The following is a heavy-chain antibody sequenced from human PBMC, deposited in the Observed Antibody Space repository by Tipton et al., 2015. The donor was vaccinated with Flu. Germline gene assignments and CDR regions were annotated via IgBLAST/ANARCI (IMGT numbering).Heavy chain of an antibody. J-gene: IGHJ5*02. D-gene: IGHD6-6*01. CDR1: GYSFTTYW. V-gene: IGHV5-51*01. CDR2: IYPGDSDT. CDR3: GRRRSSSYSWFDP. Sequence: QLVQSGAEVKKPGESLKISCKGSGYSFTTYWIGWVRQMPGKGLEWMGIIYPGDSDTRYSPSFQGQVTISADRSISTAYLQWSSLRASETAMYYCGRRRSSSYSWFDPWGQGTLVTVSS.